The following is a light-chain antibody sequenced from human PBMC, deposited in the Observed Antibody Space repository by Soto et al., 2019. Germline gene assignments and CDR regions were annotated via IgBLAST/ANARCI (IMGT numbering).Light chain of an antibody. J-gene: IGKJ4*01. V-gene: IGKV3-11*01. CDR2: DAS. CDR3: QQRSNWPPGLT. CDR1: QSVSNY. Sequence: EIVLTQSPATLSLSPVERATLSGMASQSVSNYLAWYQQKPGQAPRLLIYDASNRATGIPARFSGSGSGTDFTLTISSLEPEDFAVYYCQQRSNWPPGLTFGGGTKVDIK.